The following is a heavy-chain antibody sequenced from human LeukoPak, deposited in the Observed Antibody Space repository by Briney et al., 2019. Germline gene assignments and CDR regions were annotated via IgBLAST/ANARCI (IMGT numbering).Heavy chain of an antibody. J-gene: IGHJ3*02. D-gene: IGHD3-16*02. Sequence: SETLSLTCTVSGGSISSSSYYWGWIRQPPGKGLEWIGSIYYSGSTYYNPSLKSRVTISVDTSKNQFSLKLSSVTAADTAVYYCAREQANYDYVWGSYPRAFDIWGQGTMVTVSS. CDR2: IYYSGST. V-gene: IGHV4-39*07. CDR1: GGSISSSSYY. CDR3: AREQANYDYVWGSYPRAFDI.